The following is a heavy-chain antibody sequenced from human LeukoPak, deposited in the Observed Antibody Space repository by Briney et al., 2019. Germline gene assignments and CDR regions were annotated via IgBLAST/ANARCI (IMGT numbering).Heavy chain of an antibody. V-gene: IGHV4-39*07. D-gene: IGHD2-2*02. CDR1: GGSISSSSYY. CDR3: APTYCSSTSCYNGWFDP. J-gene: IGHJ5*02. CDR2: IYYSGST. Sequence: SETLSLTCTVSGGSISSSSYYWGWIRQPPGKGLEWIGSIYYSGSTYYNPSLKSRVTILVCTYKNAFSLKLSSVTAADTAVYYSAPTYCSSTSCYNGWFDPWGQGTLVTVSS.